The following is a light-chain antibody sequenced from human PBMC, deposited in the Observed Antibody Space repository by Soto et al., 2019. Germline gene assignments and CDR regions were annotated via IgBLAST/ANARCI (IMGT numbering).Light chain of an antibody. V-gene: IGLV1-47*02. CDR2: SNN. Sequence: QSVLTQPPSASGTPGQRVTISCSGRSANIGNNYVCWYQQLPGTAPKLLIYSNNQRPSGVPDRFPGSKSGTSASPAISGLRSEDEADYYCVSWDDSLSGLVFGTGTKVTVL. CDR3: VSWDDSLSGLV. CDR1: SANIGNNY. J-gene: IGLJ1*01.